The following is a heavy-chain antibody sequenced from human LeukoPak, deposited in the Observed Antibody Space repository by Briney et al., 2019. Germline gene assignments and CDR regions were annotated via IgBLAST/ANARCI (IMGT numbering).Heavy chain of an antibody. CDR2: IHYTGST. V-gene: IGHV4-30-4*08. Sequence: NSSETLSLTCTVSDGSISTGDYYWSWIRQPPGEGLEWIGYIHYTGSTYYNPSLESRVTISVDTSNNQFSLKLSSVTAADTAVYYCARDRGGIAAVEYWGQGTPVTVSS. D-gene: IGHD6-13*01. J-gene: IGHJ4*02. CDR1: DGSISTGDYY. CDR3: ARDRGGIAAVEY.